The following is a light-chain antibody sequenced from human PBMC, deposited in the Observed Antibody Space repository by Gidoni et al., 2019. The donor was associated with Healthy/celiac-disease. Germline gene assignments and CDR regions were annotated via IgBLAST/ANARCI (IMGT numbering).Light chain of an antibody. CDR3: QQYGSSPYT. CDR1: QSVSSSY. J-gene: IGKJ2*01. Sequence: EIVLTHSPGTLSLSPGERATLSCRASQSVSSSYLACYQQKPGQAPRLLSYGASSRAPGIPDRFRGSGSGTDFTLTISRLEPEDFAVYYCQQYGSSPYTFGQGTKLESK. V-gene: IGKV3-20*01. CDR2: GAS.